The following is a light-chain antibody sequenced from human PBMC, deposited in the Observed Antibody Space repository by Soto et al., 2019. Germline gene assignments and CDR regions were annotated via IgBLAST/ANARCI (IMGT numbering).Light chain of an antibody. Sequence: QSVLTQPASVSGSPGQSITISCTGTSSDVGAYDFVSWYQHYPGKAPKLVTFDVTHRPPGISDRFSGSKSANTASLTISGLQAEDEAFYYCSSYTTRGTLVFGGGTKLTVL. V-gene: IGLV2-14*01. CDR2: DVT. CDR1: SSDVGAYDF. J-gene: IGLJ2*01. CDR3: SSYTTRGTLV.